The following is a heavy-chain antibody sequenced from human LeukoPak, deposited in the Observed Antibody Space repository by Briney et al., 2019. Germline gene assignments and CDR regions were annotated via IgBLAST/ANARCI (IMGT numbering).Heavy chain of an antibody. CDR3: ARVYCSSTSCVFDY. J-gene: IGHJ4*02. CDR1: GGSISSYY. Sequence: SETLSLTCTVSGGSISSYYWGWIRQPAGKGLEWIGRFYTSGSTNYNPSLKSRITMSVDTSKNQLSLRLSSVTAADTAVYYCARVYCSSTSCVFDYWGQGTLVTVSS. D-gene: IGHD2-2*01. V-gene: IGHV4-4*07. CDR2: FYTSGST.